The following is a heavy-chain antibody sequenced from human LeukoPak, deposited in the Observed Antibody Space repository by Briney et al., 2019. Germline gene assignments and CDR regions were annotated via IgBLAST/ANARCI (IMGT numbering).Heavy chain of an antibody. CDR1: GYTLTGYY. CDR3: AREGVGYYYDSSGYGKDY. D-gene: IGHD3-22*01. Sequence: ASVKVSCKASGYTLTGYYMHWVRHPPGQGREWMGWINPNSGGTNYAQKFQGRVTMTRDTSIGTAYMELSRLRSDDTAVYYCAREGVGYYYDSSGYGKDYWGQGTLVTVSS. V-gene: IGHV1-2*02. CDR2: INPNSGGT. J-gene: IGHJ4*02.